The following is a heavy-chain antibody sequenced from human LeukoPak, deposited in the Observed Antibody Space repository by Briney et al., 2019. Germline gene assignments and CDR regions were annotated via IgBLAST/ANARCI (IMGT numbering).Heavy chain of an antibody. V-gene: IGHV4-59*08. D-gene: IGHD6-13*01. Sequence: SETLSLTCTVSGGSISSYYWSWIRQPPGEGLEWIGYIYYSGSTNYNPSLKSRVTIDTSNNQFSLRLSSVTAADTAVYYCARHEASSSWTSSFDYWGQGTLVTVSS. CDR2: IYYSGST. CDR3: ARHEASSSWTSSFDY. J-gene: IGHJ4*02. CDR1: GGSISSYY.